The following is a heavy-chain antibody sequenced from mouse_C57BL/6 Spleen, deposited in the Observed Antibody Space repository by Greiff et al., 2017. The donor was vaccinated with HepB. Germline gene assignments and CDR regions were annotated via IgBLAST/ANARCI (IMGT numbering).Heavy chain of an antibody. CDR2: IYPRSGNT. CDR3: ARMGDGNYLFFDY. Sequence: VKLQESGAELARPGASVKLSCKASGYTFTSYGISWVKQRTGQGLEWIGEIYPRSGNTYYNEKFKGKATLTADKSSSTAYMELRSLTSEDSAVYFCARMGDGNYLFFDYWGQGTTLTVSS. D-gene: IGHD2-1*01. V-gene: IGHV1-81*01. CDR1: GYTFTSYG. J-gene: IGHJ2*01.